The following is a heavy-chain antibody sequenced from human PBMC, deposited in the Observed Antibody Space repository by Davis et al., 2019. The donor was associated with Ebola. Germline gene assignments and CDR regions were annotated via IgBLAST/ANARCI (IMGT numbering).Heavy chain of an antibody. Sequence: PGGSLRLSCAASGFTFSSYAMHWVRQAPGKGLEWVAVISYDGSNKYYADSVKGRFTISRDNSKNTLYLQMNSLRAEDTAVYYCASQEVTYCGGDCFFDPWGQGTLVTVSS. D-gene: IGHD2-21*02. J-gene: IGHJ5*02. CDR2: ISYDGSNK. CDR3: ASQEVTYCGGDCFFDP. CDR1: GFTFSSYA. V-gene: IGHV3-30-3*01.